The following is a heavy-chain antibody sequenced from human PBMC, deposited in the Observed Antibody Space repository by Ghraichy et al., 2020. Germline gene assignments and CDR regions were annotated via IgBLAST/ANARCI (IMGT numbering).Heavy chain of an antibody. D-gene: IGHD6-19*01. J-gene: IGHJ4*02. CDR1: GFTFSSYV. CDR2: ISGSGGFT. CDR3: AKGGSSGWSFDY. Sequence: GGSLRLSCAASGFTFSSYVMSWVRQAPGKGLEWVSAISGSGGFTYYADSVKGRITISRDNSKNTMYLQMNSLRAEDTAVYYCAKGGSSGWSFDYWGQGTLVTVYS. V-gene: IGHV3-23*01.